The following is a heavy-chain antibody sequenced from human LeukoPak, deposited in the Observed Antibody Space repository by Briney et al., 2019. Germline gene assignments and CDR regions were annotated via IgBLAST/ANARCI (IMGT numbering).Heavy chain of an antibody. D-gene: IGHD5-24*01. J-gene: IGHJ4*02. CDR3: AREFGHNRWYFDY. V-gene: IGHV3-30*03. Sequence: PGGSLRLSCAASGFTFRTYSIHWVRQAPGKGLDWVTVVSADGRTQLYSDSVKGRFTVSRDNSLNTLHLQMNSLKTEDTAVYYCAREFGHNRWYFDYWGQGALVTVSS. CDR1: GFTFRTYS. CDR2: VSADGRTQ.